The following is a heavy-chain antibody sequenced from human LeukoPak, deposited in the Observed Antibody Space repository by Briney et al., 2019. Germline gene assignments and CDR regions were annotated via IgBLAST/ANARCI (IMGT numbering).Heavy chain of an antibody. J-gene: IGHJ4*02. CDR3: ARPFGGGDRLFVFDY. Sequence: GGSLRLSCAVSEFSFSTYWMTWVRQAPGKGLEWVSYISSSGSTIYYADSVKGRFTFSRDNAKNSLYLQMNSLRAEDTAVYYCARPFGGGDRLFVFDYWGQGTLVTVSS. CDR1: EFSFSTYW. D-gene: IGHD2-21*01. V-gene: IGHV3-48*04. CDR2: ISSSGSTI.